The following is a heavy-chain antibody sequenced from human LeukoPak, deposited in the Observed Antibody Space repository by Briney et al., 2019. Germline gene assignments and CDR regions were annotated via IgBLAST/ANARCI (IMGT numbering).Heavy chain of an antibody. CDR2: IYSGGST. Sequence: GGSLRLPCAASGFTVSSNYMSWVRQAPGKGLEWGSVIYSGGSTYYADSVKGRFTISRDNSKNTLYLQMNSLRAEDTAVYYCARELYDSSGYYDYWGQGTLVTVSS. V-gene: IGHV3-66*01. CDR3: ARELYDSSGYYDY. CDR1: GFTVSSNY. J-gene: IGHJ4*02. D-gene: IGHD3-22*01.